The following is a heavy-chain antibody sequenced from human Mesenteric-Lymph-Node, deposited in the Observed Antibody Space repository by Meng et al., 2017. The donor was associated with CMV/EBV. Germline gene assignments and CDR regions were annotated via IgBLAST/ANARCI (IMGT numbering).Heavy chain of an antibody. CDR1: GFTSNTYS. CDR3: ARLPMYCSTTTCYVDY. CDR2: ISSSSRYI. Sequence: GESLKISCAASGFTSNTYSMSWVRQAPGKGLEWVSSISSSSRYINYADSVKGRFTISRDNAEKSLSLQMNSLRVEDTAVYYCARLPMYCSTTTCYVDYWGKGTVVTVSS. J-gene: IGHJ4*02. D-gene: IGHD2-2*01. V-gene: IGHV3-21*01.